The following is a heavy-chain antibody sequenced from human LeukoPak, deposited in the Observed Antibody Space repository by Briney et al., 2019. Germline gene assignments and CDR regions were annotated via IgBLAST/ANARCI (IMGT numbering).Heavy chain of an antibody. J-gene: IGHJ4*02. V-gene: IGHV4-34*01. D-gene: IGHD3-10*01. CDR2: INHSGST. Sequence: PSETLSLTCTVSGGSISSYYWSWIRQPPGKGLEWIGEINHSGSTNYNPSLKSRVTISVDTSKNQFSLKLSSVTAADTAVYYCAEGNSPGISDWGQGTLVTVSS. CDR3: AEGNSPGISD. CDR1: GGSISSYY.